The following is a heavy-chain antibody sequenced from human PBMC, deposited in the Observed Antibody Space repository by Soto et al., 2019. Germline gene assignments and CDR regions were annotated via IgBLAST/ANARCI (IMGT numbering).Heavy chain of an antibody. J-gene: IGHJ4*02. CDR2: IIPIFGTA. CDR3: ARDGGRHSGGIDY. D-gene: IGHD1-26*01. V-gene: IGHV1-69*01. CDR1: GGTFSSYS. Sequence: QVQLVQSGAEEKKPGSSVKVSCKASGGTFSSYSINWVRQAHGQGLEWMGEIIPIFGTANYAQKFQGRVTITADESTSTAYMELSSLRSEDTAVYYCARDGGRHSGGIDYWGQGTLVTVSS.